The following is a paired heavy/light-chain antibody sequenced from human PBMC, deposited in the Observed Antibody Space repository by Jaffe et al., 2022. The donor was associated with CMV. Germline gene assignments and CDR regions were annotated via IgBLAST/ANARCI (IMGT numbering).Light chain of an antibody. CDR2: KDT. Sequence: SSELTQPPSVSVSPGQTARITCSGDALAKQYAFWYQQKAGQAPVLVIYKDTERASGIPERFAGSSSGTTVALTITGVQAEDEADYYCQSADSSGTHEVFGGGTKLTVL. J-gene: IGLJ2*01. CDR1: ALAKQY. CDR3: QSADSSGTHEV. V-gene: IGLV3-25*03.
Heavy chain of an antibody. J-gene: IGHJ4*02. Sequence: EVQLVESGGGLVKPGGSLRLSCAASGLTLNNAWMSWVRQAPGKGLEWVGRIKSKTDGGTIDYAAPVKGRFTISRDDSENTLYLQMNSLRTEDTAVYYCTTGGDTVEMSTNLVDSWGQGTLVTVSS. CDR1: GLTLNNAW. V-gene: IGHV3-15*01. CDR3: TTGGDTVEMSTNLVDS. CDR2: IKSKTDGGTI. D-gene: IGHD3-16*01.